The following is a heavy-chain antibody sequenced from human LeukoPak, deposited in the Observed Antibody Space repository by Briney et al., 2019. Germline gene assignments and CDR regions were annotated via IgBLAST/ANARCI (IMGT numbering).Heavy chain of an antibody. J-gene: IGHJ5*02. Sequence: PGGSLRLSCAASGFTFSSNWMHWVRQAPGKGLVWVSRINSDGSTIGYADSVKGRFTISRDNAKNTLFLQMNSLRAEDTAVYYCTGGTTSTFDPWGQGTLVTVSS. V-gene: IGHV3-74*01. CDR3: TGGTTSTFDP. CDR1: GFTFSSNW. CDR2: INSDGSTI. D-gene: IGHD4-11*01.